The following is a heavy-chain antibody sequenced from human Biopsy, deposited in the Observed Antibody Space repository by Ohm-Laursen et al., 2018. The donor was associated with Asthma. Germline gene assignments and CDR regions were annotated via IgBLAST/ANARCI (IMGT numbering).Heavy chain of an antibody. Sequence: VASVKVSCKSLGGTFNTYVIGWVRQAPGQGLEWMGGISSVFGTTTYPQKFQDRVTITADDSTSTVYVELSSLRSEDTAVYYCARKAGSCISRTCYSLDFWGQGTLVTVSS. D-gene: IGHD2-2*01. CDR1: GGTFNTYV. CDR3: ARKAGSCISRTCYSLDF. CDR2: ISSVFGTT. J-gene: IGHJ4*02. V-gene: IGHV1-69*13.